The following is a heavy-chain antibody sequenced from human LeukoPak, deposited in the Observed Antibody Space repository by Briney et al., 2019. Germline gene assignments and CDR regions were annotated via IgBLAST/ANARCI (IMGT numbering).Heavy chain of an antibody. CDR3: AKWGDYDVLTGYYDSDY. D-gene: IGHD3-9*01. J-gene: IGHJ4*02. V-gene: IGHV3-23*01. CDR1: GISFSNYA. Sequence: GASLRLSCAASGISFSNYAMSWVRQVPGKGLEWVSAISGRDDSTYYADSVKGRFTISRDTSKNTLYLQMNSLRAEDTAVYYCAKWGDYDVLTGYYDSDYWGQGTLVTVSS. CDR2: ISGRDDST.